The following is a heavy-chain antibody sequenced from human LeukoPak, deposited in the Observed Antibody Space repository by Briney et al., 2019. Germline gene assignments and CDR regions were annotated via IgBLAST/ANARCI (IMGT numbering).Heavy chain of an antibody. D-gene: IGHD3-22*01. V-gene: IGHV3-23*01. CDR1: GFTFSSYG. Sequence: GGSLRLSCAASGFTFSSYGMSWVRQAPGRGLEWVSAISGSGGSTYYADSVKGRFTISRDNSKNTLYLQMNSLRAEDTVVYYCAKDARRITMIVVVITTAYYFDYWGQGTLVTVSS. CDR3: AKDARRITMIVVVITTAYYFDY. J-gene: IGHJ4*02. CDR2: ISGSGGST.